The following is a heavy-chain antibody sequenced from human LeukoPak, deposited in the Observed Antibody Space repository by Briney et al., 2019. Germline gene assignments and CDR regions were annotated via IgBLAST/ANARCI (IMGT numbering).Heavy chain of an antibody. CDR3: ARGSGQGQWLVRGRRYFDY. CDR1: GGSFSGYY. Sequence: SETLSLTCAVYGGSFSGYYWSWIRQPPGKRLEWIGEINHSGSTNYNPSLKSRVTISVDTSKNQFSLKLSSVTAADTAVYYCARGSGQGQWLVRGRRYFDYWGQGTLVTVSS. J-gene: IGHJ4*02. CDR2: INHSGST. D-gene: IGHD6-19*01. V-gene: IGHV4-34*01.